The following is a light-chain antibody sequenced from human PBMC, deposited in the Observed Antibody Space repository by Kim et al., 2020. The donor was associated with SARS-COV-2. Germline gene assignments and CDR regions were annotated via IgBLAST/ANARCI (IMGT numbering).Light chain of an antibody. Sequence: FWSPGERATLSCRASQSVNNYLAWYQQKPGKAPRRLIYEASNRATGVPARFSGSGSGTDFTLTISSLEPEDFAVYYCQQRTSWSYTFGQGTKLEI. CDR2: EAS. CDR3: QQRTSWSYT. CDR1: QSVNNY. J-gene: IGKJ2*01. V-gene: IGKV3-11*01.